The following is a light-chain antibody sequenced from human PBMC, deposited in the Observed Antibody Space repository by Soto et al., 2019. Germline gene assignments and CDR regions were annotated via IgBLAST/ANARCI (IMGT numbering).Light chain of an antibody. CDR1: QYINTR. Sequence: EIVLTQSPATLSSFPGDRVTLSCRASQYINTRLAWYQHRPGQAPRLLIYGASNRATGIPDRFSGSGSGTDFTLTISRLEPEDFAVYYCQQYGSSPLTFGPGTKVDIK. V-gene: IGKV3-20*01. CDR2: GAS. J-gene: IGKJ3*01. CDR3: QQYGSSPLT.